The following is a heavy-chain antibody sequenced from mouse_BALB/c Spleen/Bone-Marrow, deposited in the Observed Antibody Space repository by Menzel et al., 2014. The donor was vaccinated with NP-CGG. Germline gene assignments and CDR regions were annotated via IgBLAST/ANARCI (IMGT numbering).Heavy chain of an antibody. D-gene: IGHD1-1*01. Sequence: QVQLQQSGPGLVAPSQSLSITCTVSGFSLTSYGVHWVRQPPGGGWRLGVIWAGGSTNYNSALMSRLSISKDNSKSQVFLKMNSLQTDDTAMYYCARGSYYEGAMDYWGQGTSVTVSS. CDR2: IWAGGST. J-gene: IGHJ4*01. CDR3: ARGSYYEGAMDY. V-gene: IGHV2-9*02. CDR1: GFSLTSYG.